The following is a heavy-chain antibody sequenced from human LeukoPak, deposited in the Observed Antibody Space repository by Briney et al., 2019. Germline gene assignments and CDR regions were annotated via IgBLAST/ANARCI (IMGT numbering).Heavy chain of an antibody. D-gene: IGHD2-15*01. V-gene: IGHV3-30*18. J-gene: IGHJ4*02. CDR1: GFTFSSYG. Sequence: LPGGSLRLSCAASGFTFSSYGMHWVRQAPGKGLEWVAVISYDGSNKYYADSVKGRFTISRDNSKNTLYLQMNSLRAEDTAVYYCAKDRTPHAIEYFDYWGQGTLVTVSS. CDR2: ISYDGSNK. CDR3: AKDRTPHAIEYFDY.